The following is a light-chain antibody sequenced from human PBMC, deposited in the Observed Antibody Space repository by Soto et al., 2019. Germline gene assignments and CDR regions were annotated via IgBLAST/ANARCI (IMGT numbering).Light chain of an antibody. J-gene: IGKJ1*01. Sequence: EIVMTQSPATLSVSPGERATLSCRASQSVSNRLAWYQQRPGQAPRLLIYRASARATGIPARFSGSGSGTEFTLTISNLQSEDFAIYYCQQSSDWPRTFGQGTKVEIK. V-gene: IGKV3-15*01. CDR1: QSVSNR. CDR3: QQSSDWPRT. CDR2: RAS.